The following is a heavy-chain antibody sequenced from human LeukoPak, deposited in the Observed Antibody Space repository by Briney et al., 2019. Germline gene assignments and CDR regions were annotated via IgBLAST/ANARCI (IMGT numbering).Heavy chain of an antibody. CDR1: GYTFTSYD. CDR3: ARSRFRSSGYLGY. Sequence: ASVRVSCKASGYTFTSYDINWVRQATGQGLEWMGWMNPNSGNTGYAQKFQGRVTIARNTSISTAYMELSSLRSEDTAVYYCARSRFRSSGYLGYWGQGTLVTVSS. D-gene: IGHD3-22*01. V-gene: IGHV1-8*03. J-gene: IGHJ4*02. CDR2: MNPNSGNT.